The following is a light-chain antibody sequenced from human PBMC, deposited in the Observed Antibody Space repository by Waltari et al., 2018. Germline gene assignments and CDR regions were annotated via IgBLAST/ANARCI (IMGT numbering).Light chain of an antibody. CDR1: QHIFHSSKNKDL. J-gene: IGKJ4*01. CDR3: QQYSSAVS. V-gene: IGKV4-1*01. CDR2: WES. Sequence: DIVMTQSPDSLTVSLGERATIHCRSNQHIFHSSKNKDLLAWYQHKPGQPPRLPISWESVREPGVPDGCTGRGSGTDFTLNIASLQAEDVAIYYCQQYSSAVSFGGGTKV.